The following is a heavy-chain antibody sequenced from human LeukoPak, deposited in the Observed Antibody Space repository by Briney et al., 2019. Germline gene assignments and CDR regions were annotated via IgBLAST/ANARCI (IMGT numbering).Heavy chain of an antibody. V-gene: IGHV4-30-4*01. Sequence: SETLSLTCTVSGGSISSGDYYWSWIRQPPGKGLEWIGYIYYSGSTYYNPSLKSRVTISVDTSKNQFSLKLSSVTAADTAVYYCARGGLRYGMDVWGQGTTVTVSS. CDR3: ARGGLRYGMDV. CDR1: GGSISSGDYY. J-gene: IGHJ6*02. D-gene: IGHD5-12*01. CDR2: IYYSGST.